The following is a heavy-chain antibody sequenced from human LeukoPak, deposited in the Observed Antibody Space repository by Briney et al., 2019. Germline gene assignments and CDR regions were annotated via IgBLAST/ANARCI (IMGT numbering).Heavy chain of an antibody. CDR2: IWYDGTNK. J-gene: IGHJ6*03. CDR1: GFTFSNYG. CDR3: AKGDGSNNYYMDV. Sequence: GGSLRLCCAASGFTFSNYGMHWVRQAPGKGLEWVAVIWYDGTNKFYADSVKGRFTISRDNSRSTLYLQMDTLRAEDTAVYYCAKGDGSNNYYMDVWGKGTTVTVSS. V-gene: IGHV3-33*06. D-gene: IGHD3-10*01.